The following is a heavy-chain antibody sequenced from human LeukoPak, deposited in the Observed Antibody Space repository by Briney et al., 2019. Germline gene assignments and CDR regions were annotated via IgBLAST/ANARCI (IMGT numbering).Heavy chain of an antibody. CDR1: GGSISSYY. CDR2: IYTSGST. V-gene: IGHV4-4*07. Sequence: PSETLSLTCTVSGGSISSYYWSWIRQPAGKGLEWIGRIYTSGSTNYNPSLKSRATISVDMSRKHFFLDLISVTAADTAVYYCARAVHYSGTSDQYTGGWYYFDFWGQGTRVTVSS. CDR3: ARAVHYSGTSDQYTGGWYYFDF. J-gene: IGHJ4*02. D-gene: IGHD3-10*01.